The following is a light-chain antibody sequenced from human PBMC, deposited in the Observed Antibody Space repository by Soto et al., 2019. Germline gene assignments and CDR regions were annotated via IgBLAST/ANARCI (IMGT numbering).Light chain of an antibody. CDR1: SSDVGGYNY. CDR3: SSYTSSSTVV. Sequence: QSALTQPASVSGSPGQSITIYCTGTSSDVGGYNYVSWYQQHPGKAPKLMIYEVSNRPSGVSKRFSGSKSGNTASLTISGLQSEDEADYYCSSYTSSSTVVFGGGTKLTVL. J-gene: IGLJ2*01. CDR2: EVS. V-gene: IGLV2-14*01.